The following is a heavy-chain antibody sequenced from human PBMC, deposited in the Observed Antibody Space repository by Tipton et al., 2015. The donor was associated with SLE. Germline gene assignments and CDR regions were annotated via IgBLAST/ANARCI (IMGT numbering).Heavy chain of an antibody. CDR3: ARAGIPPYYYYYMDV. J-gene: IGHJ6*03. CDR1: GFTFSDYY. Sequence: SLRLSCAASGFTFSDYYMSWIRQAPGKGLEWVSYISSSGSTIYYADSVKGRFTIPRDNAKNSLYLQMNSLRAEDTAVYYCARAGIPPYYYYYMDVWGKGTTVTVSS. V-gene: IGHV3-11*01. D-gene: IGHD6-13*01. CDR2: ISSSGSTI.